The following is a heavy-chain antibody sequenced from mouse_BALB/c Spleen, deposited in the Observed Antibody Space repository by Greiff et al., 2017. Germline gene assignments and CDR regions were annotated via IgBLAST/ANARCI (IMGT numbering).Heavy chain of an antibody. D-gene: IGHD1-1*01. V-gene: IGHV14-4*02. CDR2: IDPENGDT. Sequence: VQLQQSGAELVRSGASVKLSCTASGFNIKDYYMHWVKQRPEQGLEWIGWIDPENGDTEYAPKFQGKATMTADTSSNTAYLQLSSLTSEDTAVYYCARHYGSSYDYAMDYWGQGTSVTVSS. J-gene: IGHJ4*01. CDR3: ARHYGSSYDYAMDY. CDR1: GFNIKDYY.